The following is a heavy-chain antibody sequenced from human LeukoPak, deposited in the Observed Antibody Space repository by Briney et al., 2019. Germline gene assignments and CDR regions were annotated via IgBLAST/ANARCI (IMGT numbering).Heavy chain of an antibody. J-gene: IGHJ3*02. CDR2: IYYSGST. Sequence: PSQTLSLTCTVSGGSISSGDYYWSWIRQPPGKGLEWIGYIYYSGSTYYNPSLKSRVTISVDTSKNQFSLKLSSVTAADTAVYYCASLYDYVWGSYPRLGAFDIWGQGTMVTVSS. V-gene: IGHV4-30-4*01. CDR1: GGSISSGDYY. D-gene: IGHD3-16*02. CDR3: ASLYDYVWGSYPRLGAFDI.